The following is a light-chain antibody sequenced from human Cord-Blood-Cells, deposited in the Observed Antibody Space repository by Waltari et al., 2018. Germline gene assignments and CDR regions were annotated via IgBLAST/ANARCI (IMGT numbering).Light chain of an antibody. V-gene: IGKV1-5*01. CDR3: QQNNIYPLT. J-gene: IGKJ4*01. CDR2: EAS. CDR1: QSISSW. Sequence: DIQMTQSPSTLSASVGDRVTITCRASQSISSWLAWYQQKPGKAPKLLIYEASSLESGVPSRFSGRGLGTDFTLPTSSLQPDDFATYYCQQNNIYPLTSGGGPKLETK.